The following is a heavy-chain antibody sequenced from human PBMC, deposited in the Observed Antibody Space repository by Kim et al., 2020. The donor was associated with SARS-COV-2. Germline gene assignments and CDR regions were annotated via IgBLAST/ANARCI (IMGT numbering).Heavy chain of an antibody. D-gene: IGHD2-8*01. CDR3: AKLIAYGGYVDY. V-gene: IGHV3-23*03. Sequence: YYADPVKGRFTISRDNSKNQLYLQMNSLRAEDTAVYYCAKLIAYGGYVDYWGQGTLVTVSS. J-gene: IGHJ4*02.